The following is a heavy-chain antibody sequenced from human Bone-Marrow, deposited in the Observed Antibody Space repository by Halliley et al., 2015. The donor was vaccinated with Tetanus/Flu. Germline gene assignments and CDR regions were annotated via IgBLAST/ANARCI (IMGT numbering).Heavy chain of an antibody. Sequence: QLVQSGAGVKKPGESLKISCKASGYSFTAYWIGWVRHMPGEGLEWMGVVYPDDSDARYSPSFEGHITISADKSISTAFLQWNSLKASDPAIYYCARGGGNWDPFDYWGQGTLVTVSS. CDR2: VYPDDSDA. CDR3: ARGGGNWDPFDY. J-gene: IGHJ4*02. D-gene: IGHD1-1*01. CDR1: GYSFTAYW. V-gene: IGHV5-51*01.